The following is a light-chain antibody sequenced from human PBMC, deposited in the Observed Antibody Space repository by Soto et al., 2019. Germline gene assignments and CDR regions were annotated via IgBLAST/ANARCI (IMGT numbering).Light chain of an antibody. Sequence: QSVLTQPPSASGTPGQRVAISCSGSSSNIGSNTVHWYQQVPGTAPKLLIYSNNQRPSGVPDRFSASKSGTSASLAISGLQSEDEADYYCAAWDDSLNGVVFGGGTKLTVL. CDR3: AAWDDSLNGVV. CDR1: SSNIGSNT. CDR2: SNN. J-gene: IGLJ2*01. V-gene: IGLV1-44*01.